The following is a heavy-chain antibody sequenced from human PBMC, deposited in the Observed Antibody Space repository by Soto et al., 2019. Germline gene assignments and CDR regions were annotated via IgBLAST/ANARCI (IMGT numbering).Heavy chain of an antibody. D-gene: IGHD3-10*01. CDR3: ARTYYYGSGSSDYFDY. V-gene: IGHV4-30-2*01. CDR1: GGSISSGGYS. J-gene: IGHJ4*02. CDR2: IYHSGST. Sequence: TSETLSLTCAVSGGSISSGGYSWSWIRQPPGKGLEWIGYIYHSGSTYYNPSLKSRVTISVDRSKNQFSLKLSSVTAADTAVYYCARTYYYGSGSSDYFDYWGQGTLVTVPQ.